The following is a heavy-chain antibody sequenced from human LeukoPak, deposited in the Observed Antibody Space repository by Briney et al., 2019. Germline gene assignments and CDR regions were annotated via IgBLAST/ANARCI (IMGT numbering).Heavy chain of an antibody. CDR3: AKDMAPYYYGSGSYGFDY. Sequence: PGGSLRLSCAASGFTFDDYAMHWVRQAPGKGLEWVSGISRNSGSIGYADSVKGRFTISRDNAKNSLYLQMNSLRAEDMALYYCAKDMAPYYYGSGSYGFDYWGQGTLVTVSS. V-gene: IGHV3-9*03. CDR1: GFTFDDYA. CDR2: ISRNSGSI. J-gene: IGHJ4*02. D-gene: IGHD3-10*01.